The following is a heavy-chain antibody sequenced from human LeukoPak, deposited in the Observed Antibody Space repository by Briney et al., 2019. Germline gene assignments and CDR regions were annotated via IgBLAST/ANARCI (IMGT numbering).Heavy chain of an antibody. D-gene: IGHD6-19*01. CDR2: ISSSSTI. CDR3: ARGQQWLAFDY. Sequence: GGSLRLSCAASGFTFSDYYMNWVRQAPGKGLEWVSSISSSSTIYYADSVKGRFTISRDNAKNSLYLQMNSLRAEDTAVYYCARGQQWLAFDYWGQGTLVTVSS. CDR1: GFTFSDYY. V-gene: IGHV3-69-1*01. J-gene: IGHJ4*02.